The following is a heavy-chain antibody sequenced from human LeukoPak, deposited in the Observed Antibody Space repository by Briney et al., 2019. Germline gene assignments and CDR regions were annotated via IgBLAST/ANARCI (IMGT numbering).Heavy chain of an antibody. J-gene: IGHJ4*02. CDR2: IYYSGST. V-gene: IGHV4-59*01. CDR1: GGSISSYY. CDR3: ARYDVVEGYYFDY. D-gene: IGHD2-21*01. Sequence: SETLSLTCTVSGGSISSYYWSWIRQPPGKGLEWLGYIYYSGSTNYNPSLKSRVTISVDTSKNQFSLKLSSVTAADTAVYYCARYDVVEGYYFDYWGQGTLVTVSS.